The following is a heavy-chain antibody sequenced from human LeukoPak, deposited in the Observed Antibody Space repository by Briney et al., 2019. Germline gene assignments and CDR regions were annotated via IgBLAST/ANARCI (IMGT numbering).Heavy chain of an antibody. J-gene: IGHJ4*02. CDR3: AKVAIFGVVIPFDY. CDR2: ISAYNGNT. V-gene: IGHV1-18*01. D-gene: IGHD3-3*01. CDR1: GYTFTSYG. Sequence: ASVKVSCMASGYTFTSYGISWVRQAPGQGLEWMGWISAYNGNTNYAQKLQGRVTMTTDTSTSTAYMELRSLRSDDTAVYYCAKVAIFGVVIPFDYWGQGTLVTVSS.